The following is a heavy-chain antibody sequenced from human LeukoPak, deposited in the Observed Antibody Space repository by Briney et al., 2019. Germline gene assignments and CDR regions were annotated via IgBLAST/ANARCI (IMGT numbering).Heavy chain of an antibody. J-gene: IGHJ6*02. CDR2: ISAYNGNT. CDR3: AREDYTIFGVTGYYYYGMDV. V-gene: IGHV1-18*01. CDR1: GGTFRSNA. D-gene: IGHD3-3*01. Sequence: ASVKVSCKASGGTFRSNAISWVRQAPGQGLEWMGWISAYNGNTNYAQKLQGRVTMTTDTSTSTAYMELRSLRSDDTAVYYCAREDYTIFGVTGYYYYGMDVWGQGTTVTVSS.